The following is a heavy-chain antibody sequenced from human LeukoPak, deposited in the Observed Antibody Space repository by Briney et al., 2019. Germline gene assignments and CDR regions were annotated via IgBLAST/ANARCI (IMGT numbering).Heavy chain of an antibody. CDR2: INPNSGGT. CDR1: GYTFTGYY. CDR3: ARELRSSSWSKFDY. V-gene: IGHV1-2*02. D-gene: IGHD6-13*01. Sequence: ASVKVSCKASGYTFTGYYMHWVRQAPGQGLEWMGWINPNSGGTNYAQKFQGRVTMTRDTSISTAYMELSRLRSDYTAVYYCARELRSSSWSKFDYWGQGTLVTVSS. J-gene: IGHJ4*02.